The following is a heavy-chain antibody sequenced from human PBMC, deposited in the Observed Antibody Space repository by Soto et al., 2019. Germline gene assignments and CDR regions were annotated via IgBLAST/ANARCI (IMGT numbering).Heavy chain of an antibody. J-gene: IGHJ6*02. CDR3: AREDDGGDRDYYGLDV. V-gene: IGHV4-30-4*01. CDR1: GGSLKIYPYH. Sequence: SETLSLTCTVSGGSLKIYPYHWTWIRQTPGKGLEWIGYIHYTGSISYNPSLQSRLTISVDTSKNQFSLKLTSVTAADTAVYFCAREDDGGDRDYYGLDVWGQGTTVTVSS. D-gene: IGHD2-21*02. CDR2: IHYTGSI.